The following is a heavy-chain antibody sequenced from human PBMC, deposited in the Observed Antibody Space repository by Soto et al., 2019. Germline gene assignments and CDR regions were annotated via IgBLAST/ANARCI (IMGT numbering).Heavy chain of an antibody. D-gene: IGHD2-2*01. CDR3: ARVRQGCSSTSCYFDP. CDR2: IHHSEST. CDR1: GGSISSSNW. J-gene: IGHJ5*02. V-gene: IGHV4-4*02. Sequence: SETLSLTCAVSGGSISSSNWWNWVRQPPGKGLEWIGEIHHSESTNYNPSLKSRVTISVDKSKNQFSQKLNSVTAADTAVYYCARVRQGCSSTSCYFDPWGQGTLVTVSS.